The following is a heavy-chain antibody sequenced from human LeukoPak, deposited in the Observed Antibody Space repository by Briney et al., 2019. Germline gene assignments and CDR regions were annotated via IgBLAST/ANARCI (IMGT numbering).Heavy chain of an antibody. J-gene: IGHJ4*02. V-gene: IGHV1-18*01. Sequence: ASVKVSCKASGYTFTKYGIIWARQAPGQGLEWMGWISPYSGNTDYAQKFQGRVTMTTDTSASTVYMELRSLRSDDTAIYYCARGYGDDYRGQGTLLTVSS. CDR3: ARGYGDDY. CDR2: ISPYSGNT. D-gene: IGHD3-16*01. CDR1: GYTFTKYG.